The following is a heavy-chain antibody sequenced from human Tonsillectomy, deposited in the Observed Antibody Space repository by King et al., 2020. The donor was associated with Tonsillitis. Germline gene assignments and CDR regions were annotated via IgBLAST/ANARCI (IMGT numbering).Heavy chain of an antibody. CDR2: IIPIFGTA. CDR1: GGTFSSYA. J-gene: IGHJ4*02. CDR3: ARDRTVAGVMYYFDY. Sequence: VQLVESGAEVKKPGSSVKVSCKASGGTFSSYAISWVRQAPGQGLEWMGGIIPIFGTANYAQKFQGRVTITAVESTSTAYMELSSLRSEDTAVYYCARDRTVAGVMYYFDYWGQGTLVTVSS. D-gene: IGHD6-19*01. V-gene: IGHV1-69*01.